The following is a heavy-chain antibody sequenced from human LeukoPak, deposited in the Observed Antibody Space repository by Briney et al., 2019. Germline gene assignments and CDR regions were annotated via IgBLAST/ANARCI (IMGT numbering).Heavy chain of an antibody. J-gene: IGHJ6*02. CDR1: GFTFSSYE. CDR3: ARALAYGDYPLPRHSYSYGLDV. D-gene: IGHD4-17*01. CDR2: ISSSGNTI. V-gene: IGHV3-48*03. Sequence: PGGSLRLSCAASGFTFSSYEMNWVRQAPGKGLEWVSYISSSGNTIYYADSVKGRFTISRDNAKNSLYLQMHRLRAEDTAVSHCARALAYGDYPLPRHSYSYGLDVWGQGTKVTASS.